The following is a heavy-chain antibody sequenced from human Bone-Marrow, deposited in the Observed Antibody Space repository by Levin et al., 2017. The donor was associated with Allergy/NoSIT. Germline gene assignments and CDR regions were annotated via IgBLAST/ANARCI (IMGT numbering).Heavy chain of an antibody. CDR3: ARELGARGVGYCSGGSWYFDY. D-gene: IGHD2-15*01. CDR1: GGSFSGYY. Sequence: GSLRLSCAVYGGSFSGYYWSWIRQPPGKGLEWIGEINHSGSTNYNPSLKSRVTISVDTSKNQFSLKLSSVTAADTAVYYCARELGARGVGYCSGGSWYFDYWGQGTLVTVSS. J-gene: IGHJ4*02. CDR2: INHSGST. V-gene: IGHV4-34*01.